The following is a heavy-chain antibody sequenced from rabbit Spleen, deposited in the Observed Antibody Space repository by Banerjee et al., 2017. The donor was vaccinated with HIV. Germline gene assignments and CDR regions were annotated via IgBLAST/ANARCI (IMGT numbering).Heavy chain of an antibody. J-gene: IGHJ6*01. Sequence: QEQLVESRGGLVKPEGSLTLTCKASGFSFSDRDVMCWVRQAPGKGLEWIACINTYTDKGVYATWAKGRFTFSKTSSTTVTLQMTSLTVADTATYFCARDTGSSFSSYGMDLWGPGTLVTVS. CDR2: INTYTDKG. CDR3: ARDTGSSFSSYGMDL. V-gene: IGHV1S45*01. CDR1: GFSFSDRDV. D-gene: IGHD8-1*01.